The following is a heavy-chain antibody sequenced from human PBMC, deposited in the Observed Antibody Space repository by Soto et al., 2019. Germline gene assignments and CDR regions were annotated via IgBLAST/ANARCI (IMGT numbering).Heavy chain of an antibody. V-gene: IGHV4-59*01. J-gene: IGHJ5*02. CDR1: GGSISSYY. Sequence: TVSGGSISSYYWSWIRQPPGKGLEWIGYIYYSGSTNYNPSLKSRVTISVDTSKNQFSLKLSSVTAADTAVYYCARDSLIGYSYGWFDPWGQGTLVTVSS. D-gene: IGHD5-18*01. CDR3: ARDSLIGYSYGWFDP. CDR2: IYYSGST.